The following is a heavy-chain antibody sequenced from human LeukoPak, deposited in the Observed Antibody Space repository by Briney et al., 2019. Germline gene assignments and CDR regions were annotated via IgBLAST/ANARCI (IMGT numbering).Heavy chain of an antibody. CDR1: GFTFSSYA. D-gene: IGHD3-3*01. J-gene: IGHJ4*02. V-gene: IGHV3-23*01. CDR3: ARDSNYDFWSGYWRD. Sequence: GGSLRLSCAASGFTFSSYAMSWVRQAPGKGLEWVSAISGSGGSTYYADSVKGRYTISRDNAKNSLYLQMNSLRAEDTAVYYCARDSNYDFWSGYWRDWGQGTLVTVSS. CDR2: ISGSGGST.